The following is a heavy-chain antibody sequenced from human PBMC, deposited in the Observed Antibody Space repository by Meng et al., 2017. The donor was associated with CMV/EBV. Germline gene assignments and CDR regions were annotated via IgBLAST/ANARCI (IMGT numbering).Heavy chain of an antibody. Sequence: GESLKISCAASGFTFSSYWMHWVRQAPEKGLVWVSRINSDGSSTNYADSVKGRFTISRDNAKNTLYLQMNSLRAEDTAVYYCARRQTGGSYGTFDHWGQGTLVTVSS. CDR2: INSDGSST. CDR1: GFTFSSYW. D-gene: IGHD1-26*01. V-gene: IGHV3-74*01. CDR3: ARRQTGGSYGTFDH. J-gene: IGHJ4*02.